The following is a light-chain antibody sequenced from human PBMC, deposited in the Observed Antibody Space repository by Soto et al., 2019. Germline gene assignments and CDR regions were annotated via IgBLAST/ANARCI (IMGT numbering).Light chain of an antibody. Sequence: AIQMTQSPSSLSASVGDRVTITCRASQGIRNDLGWYQQKPGKAPKLLIYAASSLQSGVPSRFSGSGSGTDFTLTINSLQSEDFAIYYCQPYNNWPLTFGGGTKVDI. CDR2: AAS. CDR1: QGIRND. J-gene: IGKJ4*01. V-gene: IGKV1-6*01. CDR3: QPYNNWPLT.